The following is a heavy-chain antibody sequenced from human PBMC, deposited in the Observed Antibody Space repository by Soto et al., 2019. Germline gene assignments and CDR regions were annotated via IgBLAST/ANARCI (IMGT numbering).Heavy chain of an antibody. Sequence: EVQLVESGGGLVQPGRSLRLSCAASGFTFDDYAMHWVRQAPGKGLEWVSGISWNSGSIGYADSEKGRFTISRDNAKNSLYLQMNSLRAEDTALYYCAKVGVVGDYGRYFDYWGQGTLVTVSS. V-gene: IGHV3-9*01. CDR2: ISWNSGSI. J-gene: IGHJ4*02. CDR1: GFTFDDYA. CDR3: AKVGVVGDYGRYFDY. D-gene: IGHD2-21*01.